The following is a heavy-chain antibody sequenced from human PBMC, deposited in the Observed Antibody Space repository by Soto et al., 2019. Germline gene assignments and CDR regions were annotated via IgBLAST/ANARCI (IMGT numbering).Heavy chain of an antibody. CDR1: GGSVSSGGYY. CDR3: ASDVGPYYDSSGFDY. D-gene: IGHD3-22*01. CDR2: IYYSGST. Sequence: QVQLQESGPGLVKPSQTLSLTCTVSGGSVSSGGYYWNWIRQHPGKGLEWIGYIYYSGSTSYNPSRKSRVTISVDTSKNQFSLKLRSVTAADTAVYYCASDVGPYYDSSGFDYWGQGTLVTVSS. V-gene: IGHV4-31*03. J-gene: IGHJ4*02.